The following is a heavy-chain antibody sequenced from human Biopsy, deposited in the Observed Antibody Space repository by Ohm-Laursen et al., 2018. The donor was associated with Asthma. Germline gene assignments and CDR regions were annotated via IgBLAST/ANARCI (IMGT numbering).Heavy chain of an antibody. CDR3: VRGSSSWHHGPFHYYYGLDV. CDR2: IYYSGTT. CDR1: GGYMRSGHYY. Sequence: SETLSLTCSLPSGSGGYMRSGHYYWGWIRQPPGKGLEWIGSIYYSGTTYYNPSLESRVTVSANTSKNHFSLNLTSVTAADTAVYYCVRGSSSWHHGPFHYYYGLDVWGQGTTATVSS. V-gene: IGHV4-39*01. J-gene: IGHJ6*02. D-gene: IGHD6-13*01.